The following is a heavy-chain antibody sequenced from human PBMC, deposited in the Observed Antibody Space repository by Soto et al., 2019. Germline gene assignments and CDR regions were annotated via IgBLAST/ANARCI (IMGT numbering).Heavy chain of an antibody. J-gene: IGHJ6*02. D-gene: IGHD1-26*01. CDR3: ARVGHITNYGMAV. CDR2: VIPFFGTS. V-gene: IGHV1-69*01. Sequence: QVQLVQSGAEVKTPGSSVKVSCEASGGTFSSYPINWVRQAPGQGLEWMGGVIPFFGTSNYAQKFQGRVTITAVDSTSTAYMGLRSLRSEYTAVYYCARVGHITNYGMAVWGQGTTVTVSS. CDR1: GGTFSSYP.